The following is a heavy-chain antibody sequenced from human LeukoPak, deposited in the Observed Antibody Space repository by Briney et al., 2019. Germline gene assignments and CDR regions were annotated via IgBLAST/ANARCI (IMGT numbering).Heavy chain of an antibody. Sequence: PGGSLRLSCAASGFTFGNSWMSWVRQAPGKGLEWVANIKQDGSEKYYVDSVKGRFTISRDNAKNSLYLQMNSLRADDTAVYYCAKDLGSSSLDYWGQGTLVTVSS. V-gene: IGHV3-7*01. D-gene: IGHD6-13*01. CDR2: IKQDGSEK. CDR1: GFTFGNSW. J-gene: IGHJ4*02. CDR3: AKDLGSSSLDY.